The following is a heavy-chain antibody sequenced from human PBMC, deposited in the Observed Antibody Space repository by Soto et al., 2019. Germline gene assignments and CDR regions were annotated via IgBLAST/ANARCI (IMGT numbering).Heavy chain of an antibody. V-gene: IGHV3-23*01. D-gene: IGHD5-12*01. CDR3: AGPGYSSQDY. Sequence: EVQLLESGGGLVQPGGSLRLSCAASGFMFSSFALSWVRQAPGKGLEWVSAISGGGDGTDYADSVKGRFTISRDNSKNTVYLQMNRLRAEDTAVYYCAGPGYSSQDYWGQGALVTVSS. CDR1: GFMFSSFA. CDR2: ISGGGDGT. J-gene: IGHJ4*02.